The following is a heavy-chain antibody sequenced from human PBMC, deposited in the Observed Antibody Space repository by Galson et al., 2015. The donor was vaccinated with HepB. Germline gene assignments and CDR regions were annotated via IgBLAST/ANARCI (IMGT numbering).Heavy chain of an antibody. Sequence: SLRLSCAASGFTFDDYAMHWVRQAPGKGLEWVSGISWNSGSIGYADSVKGRFTISRDNAKNSLYLQMNSLRAEDTALYYCAKGDYYDSSGYSYFDYWDQGTLVTVSS. CDR2: ISWNSGSI. V-gene: IGHV3-9*01. CDR1: GFTFDDYA. D-gene: IGHD3-22*01. CDR3: AKGDYYDSSGYSYFDY. J-gene: IGHJ4*02.